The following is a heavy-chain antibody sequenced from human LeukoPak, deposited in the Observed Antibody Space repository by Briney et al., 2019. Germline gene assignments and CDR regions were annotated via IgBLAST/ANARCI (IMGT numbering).Heavy chain of an antibody. CDR2: IYYSGST. D-gene: IGHD5-12*01. V-gene: IGHV4-59*01. J-gene: IGHJ4*02. Sequence: SETLSLTCTVSGGSISSYYWSWIRQPPGKGLEWIGYIYYSGSTNYNPSLKSRVTISVDTSKNQFSLKLSSVTAADTAVYYCARVRPAYSGYDWHFDYWGQGTLVTVSS. CDR3: ARVRPAYSGYDWHFDY. CDR1: GGSISSYY.